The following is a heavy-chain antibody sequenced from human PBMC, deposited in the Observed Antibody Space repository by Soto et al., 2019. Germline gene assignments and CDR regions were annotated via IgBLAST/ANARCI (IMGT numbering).Heavy chain of an antibody. D-gene: IGHD5-12*01. J-gene: IGHJ5*02. CDR3: ACESPDVMATGNNWFDP. CDR2: IYYSGST. V-gene: IGHV4-31*03. Sequence: SETLSLTCTVSCGSISSGGYYWSWIRQHPGKGLEWIGYIYYSGSTYYNPSLKSRVTISVDTSKNQFSLKLSSVTAADTAVYYCACESPDVMATGNNWFDPWGQGTLVTVS. CDR1: CGSISSGGYY.